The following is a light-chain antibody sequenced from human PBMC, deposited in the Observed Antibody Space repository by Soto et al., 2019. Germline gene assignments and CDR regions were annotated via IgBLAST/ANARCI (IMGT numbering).Light chain of an antibody. CDR1: QSVSSNY. V-gene: IGKV3-20*01. J-gene: IGKJ4*01. CDR3: QQYGSSPRLA. Sequence: EIVLTQSPGTLSLSPGDRATLSCRASQSVSSNYLAWYHQKPGQAPRLLLYGASSRATGIPDRFSGSGSGTDFTLSLSRLEPEDFGVYYCQQYGSSPRLAFGGGTKVDIK. CDR2: GAS.